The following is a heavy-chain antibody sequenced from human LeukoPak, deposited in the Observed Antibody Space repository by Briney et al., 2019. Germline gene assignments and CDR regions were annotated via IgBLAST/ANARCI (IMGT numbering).Heavy chain of an antibody. CDR3: ARRYCSSTSCTLDY. CDR2: ISSSSRTI. J-gene: IGHJ4*02. V-gene: IGHV3-48*04. CDR1: GFTFSSFS. D-gene: IGHD2-2*01. Sequence: GGSLRLSCAASGFTFSSFSMNWVRQAPGKGLEWLSYISSSSRTIYYADSVKGRFTISRDNAKNSLYLQMNSLRAEDTAVYYCARRYCSSTSCTLDYWGQGTLVTVSS.